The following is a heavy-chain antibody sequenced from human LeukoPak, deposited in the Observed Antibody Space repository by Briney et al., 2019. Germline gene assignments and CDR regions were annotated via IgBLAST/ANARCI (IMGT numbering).Heavy chain of an antibody. Sequence: GGSLRLSCAASGFTFSSYAMSWVRQAPGKGLEWVSSISSSSSYIYYADSVKGRFTISRDNAKNSLYLQMNSLRAEDTAVYYCAREEFHCSGGSCYSAGYDYWGQGTLVTVSS. V-gene: IGHV3-21*01. CDR3: AREEFHCSGGSCYSAGYDY. CDR2: ISSSSSYI. CDR1: GFTFSSYA. D-gene: IGHD2-15*01. J-gene: IGHJ4*02.